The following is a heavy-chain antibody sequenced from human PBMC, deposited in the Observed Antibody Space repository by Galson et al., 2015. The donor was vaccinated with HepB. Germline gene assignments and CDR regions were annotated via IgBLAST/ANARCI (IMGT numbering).Heavy chain of an antibody. CDR1: GFTFSSYK. D-gene: IGHD6-19*01. CDR3: ARALAGAIYRSGWYDAFDI. CDR2: ISYDGNNK. J-gene: IGHJ3*02. V-gene: IGHV3-30*04. Sequence: SLRLSCAASGFTFSSYKMHWVRQAPGKGLEWVAVISYDGNNKYYADSVKGRFTIFRDNSKDTLYLQMNSLRAEDTAVYYCARALAGAIYRSGWYDAFDIWGQGTMVTVSS.